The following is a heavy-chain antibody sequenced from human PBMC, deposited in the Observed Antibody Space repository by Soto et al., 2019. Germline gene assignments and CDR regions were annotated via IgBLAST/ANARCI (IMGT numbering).Heavy chain of an antibody. CDR1: GFTFSSSA. Sequence: GGSLRLSHAAAGFTFSSSARTQVRPAPGNRVAWASATSVSGCGTYSPDSVKGRFTISRDNSKNTLYLQMNSLRAEDTAVYYCAKWATGGYYYPLAEYFQHWGQGTLVTV. D-gene: IGHD3-22*01. CDR3: AKWATGGYYYPLAEYFQH. V-gene: IGHV3-23*01. J-gene: IGHJ1*01. CDR2: TSVSGCGT.